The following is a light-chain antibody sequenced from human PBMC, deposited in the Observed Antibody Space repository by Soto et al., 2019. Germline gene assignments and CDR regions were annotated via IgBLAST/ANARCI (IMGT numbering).Light chain of an antibody. V-gene: IGKV3-20*01. Sequence: EIVLTQSPATLSLSPGERVTLSCRASQSVASTYLAWYQQRPGQAPRLLIYGASSRATGIPDRFSGSGSGTDFTLTISRLEPADFAVYYCQQYGTSPITFGQGTRLEIK. CDR2: GAS. CDR1: QSVASTY. J-gene: IGKJ5*01. CDR3: QQYGTSPIT.